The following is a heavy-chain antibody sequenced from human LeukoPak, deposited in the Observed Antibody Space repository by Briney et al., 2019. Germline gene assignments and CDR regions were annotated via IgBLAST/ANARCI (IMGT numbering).Heavy chain of an antibody. V-gene: IGHV3-7*01. CDR1: GFTISRYW. J-gene: IGHJ4*02. Sequence: GGSLRLSCAASGFTISRYWMSWVRQAPGKGLEWVANIKQGGSEKYYVDSVKGRFTISRDNAKNSLYLQMNSLRAEDTAVYYCARDRGLYSSGWYFDYWGQGTLVTVSS. CDR2: IKQGGSEK. D-gene: IGHD6-19*01. CDR3: ARDRGLYSSGWYFDY.